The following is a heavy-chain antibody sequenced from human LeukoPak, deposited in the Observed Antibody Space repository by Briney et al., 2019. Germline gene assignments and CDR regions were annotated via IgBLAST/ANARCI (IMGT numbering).Heavy chain of an antibody. Sequence: SETLSLTCTVSGGSISGYYWSWIRQPPGKGLEWIAYIHYRGSTDYNPSLKSRVTISVDTSKNQFSLKLSSVTAADAAVYYCARGPGSGTYWAFDYWGQGTLVTVSS. CDR1: GGSISGYY. D-gene: IGHD1-26*01. J-gene: IGHJ4*02. CDR3: ARGPGSGTYWAFDY. CDR2: IHYRGST. V-gene: IGHV4-59*01.